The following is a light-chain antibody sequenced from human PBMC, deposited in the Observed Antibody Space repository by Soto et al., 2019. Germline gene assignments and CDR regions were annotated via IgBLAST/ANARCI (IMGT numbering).Light chain of an antibody. CDR2: GAS. J-gene: IGKJ2*03. CDR3: QEYNNWPPVYS. CDR1: ESVSSN. Sequence: EIVMTQSPATLSVSPGERATLSCRASESVSSNLAWYQQTPGQAPRLLIYGASTRATGIPARFSGSGSGTEFTLTISSLPSDDFAVYYGQEYNNWPPVYSFGQGTKLEI. V-gene: IGKV3-15*01.